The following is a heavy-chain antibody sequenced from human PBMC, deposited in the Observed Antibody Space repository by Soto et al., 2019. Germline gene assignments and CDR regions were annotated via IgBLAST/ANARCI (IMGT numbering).Heavy chain of an antibody. J-gene: IGHJ5*02. CDR1: GGSIGGVGYS. D-gene: IGHD3-10*01. CDR3: ARAQFYSGSGNYNNLMFDA. V-gene: IGHV4-30-2*01. CDR2: MYHSGTF. Sequence: QLQLQESGSGLVKTSQTLSLTCAVSGGSIGGVGYSWSWIRQPPGGGLEWIGYMYHSGTFLKSPSLKTRLTMSLDMSINQFSLTLNSMTAADTAVYYCARAQFYSGSGNYNNLMFDAWGQGIQVTVSS.